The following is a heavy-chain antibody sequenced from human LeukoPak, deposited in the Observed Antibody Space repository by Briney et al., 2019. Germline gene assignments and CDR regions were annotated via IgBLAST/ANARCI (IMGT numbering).Heavy chain of an antibody. CDR2: ISSSSTI. J-gene: IGHJ5*02. CDR1: GFTFSSYS. V-gene: IGHV3-48*04. D-gene: IGHD6-19*01. Sequence: GGSLRLSCAASGFTFSSYSMNWVRQAPGKGLEWVSYISSSSTIYFADSVKGRFTISRDNAKNSLYLQMNSLRAEDTAVYYCARDGMSSSGWRGWFDPWGQGTLVTVSS. CDR3: ARDGMSSSGWRGWFDP.